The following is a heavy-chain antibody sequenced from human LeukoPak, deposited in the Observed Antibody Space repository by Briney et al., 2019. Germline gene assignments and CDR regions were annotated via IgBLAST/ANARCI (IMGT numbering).Heavy chain of an antibody. D-gene: IGHD3/OR15-3a*01. V-gene: IGHV4-39*01. CDR3: ARQTGSGLFILP. CDR2: IYYSGNT. CDR1: VVSISISNSY. Sequence: SETLSLTCTVSVVSISISNSYWGWIRQPPGKGLEWIGSIYYSGNTYYNASLKSQVSISIDTSKNQFSLKLTSVPAADTAVYYCARQTGSGLFILPGGQGTLVTVSS. J-gene: IGHJ4*02.